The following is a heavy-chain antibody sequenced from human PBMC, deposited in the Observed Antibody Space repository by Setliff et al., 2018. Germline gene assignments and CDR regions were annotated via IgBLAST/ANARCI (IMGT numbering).Heavy chain of an antibody. D-gene: IGHD5-18*01. Sequence: ASVKVSCKASGYTFTSYDINWVRQATGQGLEWMGWMNPNSGNTGYAQKFQGRVTMTRNTSISTAYMELSSLRSEDAAMYYCARRVGSVGIQLPDYWGQGTLVTVSS. CDR1: GYTFTSYD. J-gene: IGHJ4*02. CDR3: ARRVGSVGIQLPDY. CDR2: MNPNSGNT. V-gene: IGHV1-8*02.